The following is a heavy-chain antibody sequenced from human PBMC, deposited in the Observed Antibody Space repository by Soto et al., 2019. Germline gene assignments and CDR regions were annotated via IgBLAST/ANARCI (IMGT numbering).Heavy chain of an antibody. D-gene: IGHD3-10*01. Sequence: EVQLVDSGGGLVQPEGSLRLSCVASGLTSSTYSMNWVRQAPGKGLEGVSYISSGSGTIYYADSVKGRFTISRDNAKKTKFLKMNSRRDGHTAVYYWARAGGSGSLYDMDVWGQGTTVTVSS. CDR3: ARAGGSGSLYDMDV. CDR1: GLTSSTYS. V-gene: IGHV3-48*02. J-gene: IGHJ6*02. CDR2: ISSGSGTI.